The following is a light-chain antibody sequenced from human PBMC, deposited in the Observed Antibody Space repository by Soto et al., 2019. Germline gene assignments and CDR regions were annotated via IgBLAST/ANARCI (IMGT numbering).Light chain of an antibody. CDR1: SSNIGAGYD. CDR2: GNS. Sequence: QSVLTQPPSVSGAPGQRVTISCTGSSSNIGAGYDVHWYQQLPGTATKHLIYGNSNRPSGVPDRFSGSKSGTSASLAITGLQAEAEADYYCQSYDSSLSGAVFGGGTQLTVL. J-gene: IGLJ7*01. V-gene: IGLV1-40*01. CDR3: QSYDSSLSGAV.